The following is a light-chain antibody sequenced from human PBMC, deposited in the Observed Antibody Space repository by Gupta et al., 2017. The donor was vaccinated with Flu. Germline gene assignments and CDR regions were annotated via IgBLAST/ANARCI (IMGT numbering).Light chain of an antibody. V-gene: IGLV8-61*01. CDR1: SGSVSPSHY. J-gene: IGLJ2*01. Sequence: QTVVTQESSLSVSPGETVPLTCGFTSGSVSPSHYPSWFQQTPGQPPRTLMSDTDTRSSGVPHRFSGSILDNKAALTIAGAQADDEGSYYCMLYMGSAMSVLGGGTKLTVL. CDR3: MLYMGSAMSV. CDR2: DTD.